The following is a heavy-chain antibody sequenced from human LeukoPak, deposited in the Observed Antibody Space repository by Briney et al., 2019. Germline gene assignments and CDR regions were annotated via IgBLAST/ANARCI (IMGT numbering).Heavy chain of an antibody. CDR3: AREKSMVRYFQH. D-gene: IGHD3-10*01. CDR2: INHSGST. V-gene: IGHV4-34*01. CDR1: GGSFSGYY. Sequence: SETLSLTCAVYGGSFSGYYWSWIRLPPGKGLEWIGEINHSGSTNYNPSLKSRVTISVDTSKNQFSLKLSSVTAADTAVYYCAREKSMVRYFQHWGQGTLVTVSS. J-gene: IGHJ1*01.